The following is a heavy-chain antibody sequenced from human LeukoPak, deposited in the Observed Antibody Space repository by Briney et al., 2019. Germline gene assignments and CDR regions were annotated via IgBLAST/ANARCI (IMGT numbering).Heavy chain of an antibody. D-gene: IGHD6-19*01. CDR2: ISSSSSYI. CDR1: GFTFSSYS. J-gene: IGHJ4*02. Sequence: GGSLRLSCAASGFTFSSYSMNWVRQAPGKGLGWVSSISSSSSYIYYADSVKGRFTISRDNAKNSLYLQMNSLRAEDMALYYCVKGETAVAGGAFDYWGQGTLVTVSS. CDR3: VKGETAVAGGAFDY. V-gene: IGHV3-21*04.